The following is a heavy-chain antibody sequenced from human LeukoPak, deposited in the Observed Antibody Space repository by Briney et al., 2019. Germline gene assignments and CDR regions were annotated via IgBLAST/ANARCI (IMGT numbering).Heavy chain of an antibody. J-gene: IGHJ4*02. CDR1: GFTFSDYW. CDR3: ARVGMDSSGWYWIRTIDY. D-gene: IGHD6-19*01. CDR2: INTDGSIT. Sequence: GGSLRLSCAASGFTFSDYWIHWVRQAPGKGLVWVSRINTDGSITNYADSVKGRFSISRDNAKNTLYLQMSSLRAEDTAVYYCARVGMDSSGWYWIRTIDYWGQGTLVTVSS. V-gene: IGHV3-74*01.